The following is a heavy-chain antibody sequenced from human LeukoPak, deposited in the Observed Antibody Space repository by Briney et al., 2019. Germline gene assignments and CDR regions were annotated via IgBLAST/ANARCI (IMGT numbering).Heavy chain of an antibody. J-gene: IGHJ5*02. CDR1: GFTFSSYS. CDR2: ISSSSSYI. V-gene: IGHV3-21*01. D-gene: IGHD4-17*01. CDR3: ASNWEATVTNWFDP. Sequence: PGGSLRLSCAASGFTFSSYSMNWVRQAPGKGLEWVSSISSSSSYIYYADSVKGRFTISRDNAKNSLYLQMNSLRAEDTAVYYCASNWEATVTNWFDPWGQGTLVTVSS.